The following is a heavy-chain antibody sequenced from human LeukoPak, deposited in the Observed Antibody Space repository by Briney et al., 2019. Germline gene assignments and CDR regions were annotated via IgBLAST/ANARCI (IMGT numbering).Heavy chain of an antibody. V-gene: IGHV4-61*09. Sequence: SDTLSLTCTVSGGSINSGSDYWRWGRQPAGKGLEWIGHIYTSGSTNYNPSLKSRVTISVDTSENQFSLILSSVTATDTATYYCARGKATKVVAYYYYYGMDVWGQGTTVTVSS. CDR1: GGSINSGSDY. CDR3: ARGKATKVVAYYYYYGMDV. D-gene: IGHD2-21*01. CDR2: IYTSGST. J-gene: IGHJ6*02.